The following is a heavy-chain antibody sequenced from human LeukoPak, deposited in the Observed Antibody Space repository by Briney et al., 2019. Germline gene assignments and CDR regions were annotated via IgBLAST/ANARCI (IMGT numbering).Heavy chain of an antibody. V-gene: IGHV4-30-4*01. J-gene: IGHJ4*02. D-gene: IGHD4-11*01. CDR2: IYYSGST. CDR3: AREKGVTVSFDY. CDR1: GGSISSGDYY. Sequence: SSETLSLTCTVSGGSISSGDYYWSWIRQPPGKGLEWIGYIYYSGSTYYNPSLKSRVTISVDTSKNQSSLKLSSVTAADTAVYYCAREKGVTVSFDYWGQGTLVTVSS.